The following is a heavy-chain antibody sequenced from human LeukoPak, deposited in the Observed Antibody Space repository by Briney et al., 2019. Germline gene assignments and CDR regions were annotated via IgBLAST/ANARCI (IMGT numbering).Heavy chain of an antibody. CDR3: ARDPESQKGRDGLDY. CDR2: IKTDGSAK. V-gene: IGHV3-7*01. Sequence: GGSLRLSCVASGFSFSDHWMSWVRQAPGKGLEWVASIKTDGSAKYCVDSLKGRFTISRDNAKNSLYLQMNNLRAEDTAVYYCARDPESQKGRDGLDYWGQGSLVTVAS. J-gene: IGHJ4*02. D-gene: IGHD1-14*01. CDR1: GFSFSDHW.